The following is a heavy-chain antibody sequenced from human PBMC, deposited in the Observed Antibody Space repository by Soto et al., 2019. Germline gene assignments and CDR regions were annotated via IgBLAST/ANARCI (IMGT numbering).Heavy chain of an antibody. CDR2: IYYSGST. V-gene: IGHV4-59*01. D-gene: IGHD3-10*01. CDR1: GGSISSYY. CDR3: AGGPITMVRGDKWLDY. Sequence: SETLSLTCTVSGGSISSYYWSWIRQPPGKGLEWIGYIYYSGSTNYNPSLKSRVTISVDTSKNQFSLKLSSVTAADTAVYYCAGGPITMVRGDKWLDYWDQGTQVTVSS. J-gene: IGHJ4*02.